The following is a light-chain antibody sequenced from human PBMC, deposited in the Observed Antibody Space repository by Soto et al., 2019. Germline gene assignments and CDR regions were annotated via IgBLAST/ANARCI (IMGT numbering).Light chain of an antibody. Sequence: QSALTQPASVAGSPGQSITLSCTGTSSDVGSYNLVSWYQQHPGKAPKLMIYEGSKRPSGVSNRFSGSKSGNTASLTISGLHAEDEADYYCCSYAGSSTVVFGGGTKLTVL. CDR3: CSYAGSSTVV. CDR2: EGS. V-gene: IGLV2-23*01. CDR1: SSDVGSYNL. J-gene: IGLJ2*01.